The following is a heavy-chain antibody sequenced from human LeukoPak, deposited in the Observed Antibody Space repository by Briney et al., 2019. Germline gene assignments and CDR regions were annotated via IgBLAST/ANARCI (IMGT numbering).Heavy chain of an antibody. J-gene: IGHJ4*02. V-gene: IGHV3-11*01. CDR2: ISSSGSTI. D-gene: IGHD2-2*01. CDR3: ARAPRYCSSTSCLVDGVSSYFDY. CDR1: GFTFSDYY. Sequence: GGSLRLSCAASGFTFSDYYMSWIRQAPGKGLEWVSYISSSGSTIYYADSVKGRFTISRDNAKNSLYLQMNSLRAEDTAVYYCARAPRYCSSTSCLVDGVSSYFDYWGQGTLVTVSS.